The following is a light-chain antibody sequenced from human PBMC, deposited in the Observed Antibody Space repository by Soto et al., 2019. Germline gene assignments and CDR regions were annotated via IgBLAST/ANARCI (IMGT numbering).Light chain of an antibody. CDR1: QRISTW. CDR3: QQFNSYPIT. J-gene: IGKJ5*01. CDR2: AAS. Sequence: DIQMTQSPSTLSASVGDGVTITCRASQRISTWLAWYQQKPGKAPKLLIYAASTLQSGVPSRLSGSGSGTEFTLTISSLQPEDFATYYCQQFNSYPITFGQGTRLEIK. V-gene: IGKV1-5*01.